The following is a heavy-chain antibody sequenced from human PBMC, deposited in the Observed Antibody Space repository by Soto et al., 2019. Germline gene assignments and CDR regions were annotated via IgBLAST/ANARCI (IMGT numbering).Heavy chain of an antibody. CDR2: INKSGGST. Sequence: GGSLRLSCAASGFTVSSFAMSWVRQAPGKGLEWVSTINKSGGSTYYADTVKGRFTISRDNSKNMLFLQINGLRVEDTAVSSCAKDPPTTGTTFYYRGRRTLVAVSS. CDR3: AKDPPTTGTTFYY. J-gene: IGHJ4*02. V-gene: IGHV3-23*01. CDR1: GFTVSSFA. D-gene: IGHD1-1*01.